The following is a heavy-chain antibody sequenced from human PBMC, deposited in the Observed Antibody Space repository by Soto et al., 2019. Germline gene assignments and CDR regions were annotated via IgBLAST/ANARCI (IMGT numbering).Heavy chain of an antibody. CDR1: GGSISSYY. J-gene: IGHJ3*02. D-gene: IGHD3-22*01. CDR3: ARGLISGYYLYNAFDI. CDR2: IYYSGST. V-gene: IGHV4-59*01. Sequence: SETLSLTCTVSGGSISSYYWSWIRQPPGKGLEWIGYIYYSGSTNYNPSLESRVTISVDTSKNQFSLKLSSVTAADTAVYYCARGLISGYYLYNAFDIWGQGTMVTVSS.